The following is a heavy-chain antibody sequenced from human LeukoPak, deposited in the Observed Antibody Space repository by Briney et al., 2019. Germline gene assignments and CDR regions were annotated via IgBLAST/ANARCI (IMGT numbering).Heavy chain of an antibody. D-gene: IGHD3-16*01. V-gene: IGHV3-7*01. CDR3: ASVSGSYNIDN. CDR2: IKHDGSKK. CDR1: GFTFSSYW. J-gene: IGHJ4*02. Sequence: GGSLRLSCAASGFTFSSYWMSWVRQTPGKGLEWVANIKHDGSKKYYVNSVKGRFSIFRDNAENSLSRQMDSLTAEDTAVYYCASVSGSYNIDNWGQGTLVTVST.